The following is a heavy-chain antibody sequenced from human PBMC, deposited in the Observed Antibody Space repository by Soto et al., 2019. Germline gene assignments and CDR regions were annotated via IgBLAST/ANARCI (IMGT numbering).Heavy chain of an antibody. D-gene: IGHD2-2*01. V-gene: IGHV3-23*01. CDR2: IIGSGTST. CDR3: AKGKGLTVSSTNY. Sequence: EVQLLESGGGLVQPGGSQRLSCAASGFTFSSYAMSWVRQAPGMGLEWVSGIIGSGTSTYYADSVKGRFTISRDNSKNTLFLQMNSLRAEDTAVYYCAKGKGLTVSSTNYWGQGTLVTVSS. CDR1: GFTFSSYA. J-gene: IGHJ4*02.